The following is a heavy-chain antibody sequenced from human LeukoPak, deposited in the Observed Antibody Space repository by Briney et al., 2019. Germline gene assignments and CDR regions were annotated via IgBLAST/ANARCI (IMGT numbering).Heavy chain of an antibody. D-gene: IGHD2-2*01. V-gene: IGHV3-23*01. CDR3: AKDSGEVVPAAPDY. CDR2: ISGSGGST. Sequence: GGSLRLSCAASGFTLSSYAMSWVRQAPGKGLEWVSAISGSGGSTYCADSVKGRFTISRDNSKNTLYLQMNSLRAEDTAVYYCAKDSGEVVPAAPDYWGQGTLVTVSS. CDR1: GFTLSSYA. J-gene: IGHJ4*02.